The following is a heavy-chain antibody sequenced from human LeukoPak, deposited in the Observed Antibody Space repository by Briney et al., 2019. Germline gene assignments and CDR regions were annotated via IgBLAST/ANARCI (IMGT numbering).Heavy chain of an antibody. CDR3: ARDSGREAWEDIVLMVYAISNWFDP. D-gene: IGHD2-8*01. CDR2: INPSSGDA. CDR1: GYRFTGYY. Sequence: AASVKVSCKASGYRFTGYYIHWVRQAPGQGLQWMGWINPSSGDANYAQTFQGRVTMTRDTSISTAYMELSRLRPDDTAVYYCARDSGREAWEDIVLMVYAISNWFDPWGQGTLVTVSS. J-gene: IGHJ5*02. V-gene: IGHV1-2*02.